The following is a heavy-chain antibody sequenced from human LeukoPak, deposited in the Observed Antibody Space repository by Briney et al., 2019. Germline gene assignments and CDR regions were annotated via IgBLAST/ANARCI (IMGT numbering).Heavy chain of an antibody. V-gene: IGHV4-59*01. J-gene: IGHJ4*02. CDR3: ARSYDTNFDY. Sequence: PSEALSLTCTVSGGSIRSYYWSWIRQPPGKGLEWIGYIYFSGSTSYNPSLKSRVTISVDRSKNQFSLKLSSVAAADTAVYYCARSYDTNFDYWGQGTLVTVSS. CDR2: IYFSGST. D-gene: IGHD3-3*01. CDR1: GGSIRSYY.